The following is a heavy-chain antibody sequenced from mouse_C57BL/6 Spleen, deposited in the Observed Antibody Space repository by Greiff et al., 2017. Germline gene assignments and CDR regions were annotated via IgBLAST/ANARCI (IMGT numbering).Heavy chain of an antibody. CDR3: ARYGETTSMDY. Sequence: QVQLQQSGPELVKPGASVQISCKASGYAFSSSWMNWVTQRPGKGLEWIGRIYPGDGDTNYNGKFKGKATLTANKSSSTAYMQLSSLTSADSAVYFCARYGETTSMDYWGQGTSVTVSS. J-gene: IGHJ4*01. CDR1: GYAFSSSW. D-gene: IGHD5-5*01. V-gene: IGHV1-82*01. CDR2: IYPGDGDT.